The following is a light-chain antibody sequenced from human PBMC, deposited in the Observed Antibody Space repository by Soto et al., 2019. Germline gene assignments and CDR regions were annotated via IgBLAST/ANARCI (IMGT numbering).Light chain of an antibody. Sequence: EILMTQSPATLSVSPGERATLSCRASQNVANYLDWYQQKPGQAPRLLIYESSNRATGIAARFSGSGSATDFTLTISSLEPEDFAVYYCQQRSSWITFGQGTRLEIK. J-gene: IGKJ5*01. CDR1: QNVANY. CDR3: QQRSSWIT. V-gene: IGKV3-11*01. CDR2: ESS.